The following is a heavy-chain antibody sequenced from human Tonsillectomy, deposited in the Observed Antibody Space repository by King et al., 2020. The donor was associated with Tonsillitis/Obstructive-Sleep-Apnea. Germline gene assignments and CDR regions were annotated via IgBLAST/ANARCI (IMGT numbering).Heavy chain of an antibody. Sequence: VQLVESGAEVKKPGESLRISCKGSGYSFTSYWISWVRQMPGKGLEGWGRIDPSDSYSNYSPSFHGHVTISADKSISTAYLQWSSLKASDTAMYYWERKGIAARSFDYWGQGTLVTVSS. D-gene: IGHD6-6*01. V-gene: IGHV5-10-1*01. CDR3: ERKGIAARSFDY. CDR1: GYSFTSYW. CDR2: IDPSDSYS. J-gene: IGHJ4*02.